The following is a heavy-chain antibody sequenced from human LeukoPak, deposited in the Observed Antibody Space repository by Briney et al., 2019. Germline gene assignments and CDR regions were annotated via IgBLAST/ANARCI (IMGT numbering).Heavy chain of an antibody. CDR3: TRDNSVGDIAWWFDP. D-gene: IGHD3-10*01. J-gene: IGHJ5*02. CDR2: INPTGSST. Sequence: ASVKVSCKASGYTFINNWMHWVRQAPGQGLEWMGLINPTGSSTLYAQKFQGRVTMTRDMSTSTDHMELSSLRSEDTAIYYCTRDNSVGDIAWWFDPWGQGTLVTVSS. V-gene: IGHV1-46*01. CDR1: GYTFINNW.